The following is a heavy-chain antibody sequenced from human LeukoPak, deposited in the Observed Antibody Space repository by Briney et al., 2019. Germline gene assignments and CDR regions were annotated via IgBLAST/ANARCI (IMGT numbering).Heavy chain of an antibody. J-gene: IGHJ4*02. CDR2: IRYDGSNK. V-gene: IGHV3-30*02. CDR1: GFTFSSYG. D-gene: IGHD3-22*01. CDR3: AKNYYDSSGLYYFDY. Sequence: GGSLRLSCAASGFTFSSYGMHWVRQAPGKWLEWVAFIRYDGSNKYYADSVKGRFTISRDNSKNTLSLQMNSVRAEDTAVYYCAKNYYDSSGLYYFDYWGQGTLVTVSS.